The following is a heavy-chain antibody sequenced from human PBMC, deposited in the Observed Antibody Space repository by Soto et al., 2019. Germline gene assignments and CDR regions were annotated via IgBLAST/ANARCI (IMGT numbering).Heavy chain of an antibody. CDR2: INPTGGST. D-gene: IGHD3-22*01. CDR3: VRSYYDSNGFSLYQFDY. J-gene: IGHJ4*02. V-gene: IGHV1-46*01. CDR1: GYTFTNYY. Sequence: GASVKVSCKASGYTFTNYYIHWVRQAPGQGLEWMGIINPTGGSTTYAQKFQGRVTMTRDTSTSTVYIDMSSLRSEDTAVYYCVRSYYDSNGFSLYQFDYWGQGTRVTVSS.